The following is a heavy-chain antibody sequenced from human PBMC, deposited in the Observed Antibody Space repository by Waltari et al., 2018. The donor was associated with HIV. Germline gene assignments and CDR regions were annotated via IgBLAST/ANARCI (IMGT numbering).Heavy chain of an antibody. CDR2: ISSSGGTI. V-gene: IGHV3-48*03. CDR3: AREKAVVADY. Sequence: EVQLVESGGGLVQPGGSLRLSCDASGFTFSSYEMNWVRQAPGKGLEWVSYISSSGGTIYYADAVKGRFTISRDNAKRTLYLQMNSLRAEDTAVYYCAREKAVVADYWGQGTLVTVSS. J-gene: IGHJ4*02. D-gene: IGHD2-15*01. CDR1: GFTFSSYE.